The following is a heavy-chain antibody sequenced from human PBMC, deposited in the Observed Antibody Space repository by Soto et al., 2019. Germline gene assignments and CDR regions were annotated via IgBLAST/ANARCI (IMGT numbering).Heavy chain of an antibody. CDR2: ISAYNGNT. J-gene: IGHJ2*01. Sequence: ASVKVSCKASGYTFTSYGISWVRQAPGQGLEWMGWISAYNGNTNYAQKLQGRVTMTTDTSTSTAYMELRSLGSDDTAVYYCARDFWQQLAHRNRETNWYFDLWGRGTLVTVSS. CDR1: GYTFTSYG. D-gene: IGHD6-13*01. V-gene: IGHV1-18*01. CDR3: ARDFWQQLAHRNRETNWYFDL.